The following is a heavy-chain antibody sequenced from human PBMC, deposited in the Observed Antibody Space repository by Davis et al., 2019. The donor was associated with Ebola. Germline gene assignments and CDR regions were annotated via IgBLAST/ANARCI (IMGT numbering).Heavy chain of an antibody. CDR2: IYSRGTT. CDR1: GRSVTSSSHY. D-gene: IGHD3-10*01. CDR3: ASRFGYFDF. V-gene: IGHV4-39*01. J-gene: IGHJ4*02. Sequence: MPGGSLRPSCNVPGRSVTSSSHYWGWLRQPPGKGLEWFGSIYSRGTTYYNPSLESRVTISIDTSKNQCSLNLTSVTAADTAVYFCASRFGYFDFWGQGALVTVSS.